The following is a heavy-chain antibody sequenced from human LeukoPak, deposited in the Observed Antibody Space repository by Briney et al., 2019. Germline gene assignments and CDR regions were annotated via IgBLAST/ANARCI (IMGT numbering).Heavy chain of an antibody. CDR3: ARASCYNDAVRYNPSRIGP. CDR1: GGPFSGFF. D-gene: IGHD3-10*01. CDR2: INHSGTT. J-gene: IGHJ5*02. V-gene: IGHV4-34*01. Sequence: SETLSLTCADYGGPFSGFFWSWIRQPPGKGLEWIGEINHSGTTNYNPSLKSRVAISIDTSKNQFSLKLTSVTAADTAVYYCARASCYNDAVRYNPSRIGPWGQGTLVTVSS.